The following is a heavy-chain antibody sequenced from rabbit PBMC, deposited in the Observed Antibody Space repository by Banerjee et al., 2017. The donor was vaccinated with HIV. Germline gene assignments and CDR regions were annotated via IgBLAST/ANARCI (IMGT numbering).Heavy chain of an antibody. D-gene: IGHD1-1*01. CDR3: ARADNSAYRNYYL. V-gene: IGHV1S40*01. Sequence: QSLEESGGDLVKPGASLTLTCTASGFSFSSGYWICWVRQAPGKGLEWIACIYGGDGNTDYASWAKGRFTISKTSSTTVTLQMTSLTAADTATYFCARADNSAYRNYYLWGPGTLVTVS. CDR1: GFSFSSGYW. J-gene: IGHJ4*01. CDR2: IYGGDGNT.